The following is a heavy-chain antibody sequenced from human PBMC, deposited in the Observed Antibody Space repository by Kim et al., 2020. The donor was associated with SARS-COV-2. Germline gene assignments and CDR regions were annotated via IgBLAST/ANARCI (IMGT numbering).Heavy chain of an antibody. D-gene: IGHD4-17*01. Sequence: GGSLRLSCAASGFTFSDYYMSWIRQAPGKGLEWVSYISSSSSYTNYADSVKGRFTISRDNAKNSLYLQMNSLRAEDTAVYYCARDVTDYGGNSYYFDYWGQGTLVTVSS. CDR1: GFTFSDYY. J-gene: IGHJ4*02. CDR2: ISSSSSYT. CDR3: ARDVTDYGGNSYYFDY. V-gene: IGHV3-11*06.